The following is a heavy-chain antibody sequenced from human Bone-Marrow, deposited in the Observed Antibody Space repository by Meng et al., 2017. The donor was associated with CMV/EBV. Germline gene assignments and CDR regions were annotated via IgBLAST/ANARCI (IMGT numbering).Heavy chain of an antibody. J-gene: IGHJ5*02. CDR2: IIPMSDTT. V-gene: IGHV1-69*05. CDR1: GYTFSLYD. D-gene: IGHD5-12*01. Sequence: SVKVSCKASGYTFSLYDIHWVRQAPGQGLEWMGGIIPMSDTTDYAQKFQGRLTLTTDESTSTAYMDLSSLGSDDTAVYYCARVPGGYEDNDWFDPWGQGTLVTVSS. CDR3: ARVPGGYEDNDWFDP.